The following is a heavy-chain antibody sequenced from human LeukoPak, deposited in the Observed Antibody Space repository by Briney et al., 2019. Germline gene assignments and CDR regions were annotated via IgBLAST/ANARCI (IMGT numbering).Heavy chain of an antibody. CDR1: GFTFSNFA. Sequence: GGSLRLSCAASGFTFSNFAMQWVRQAPGTGLGWVALISYDGSNKYHADSVKGRFTISRDNSKNTLYLQMNSLRAEDTAVYYCARGYGSGNYYKFDYWGQGTLVTVSS. J-gene: IGHJ4*02. V-gene: IGHV3-30-3*01. CDR3: ARGYGSGNYYKFDY. D-gene: IGHD3-10*01. CDR2: ISYDGSNK.